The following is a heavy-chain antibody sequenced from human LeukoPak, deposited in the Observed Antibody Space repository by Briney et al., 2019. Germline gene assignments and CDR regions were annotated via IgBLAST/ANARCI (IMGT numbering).Heavy chain of an antibody. D-gene: IGHD3-22*01. J-gene: IGHJ4*02. CDR3: AKGNDIGGYYYPHFDY. V-gene: IGHV3-30*18. CDR1: GFTFSSYG. Sequence: PGGSLRLSCAASGFTFSSYGMHWVRQAPGKGLEWVAVISSDGNTKNYVDSVKGRFTFSRDNSKNTLYLQMNSLRAEDTAAYYCAKGNDIGGYYYPHFDYWGQGTLVTVSS. CDR2: ISSDGNTK.